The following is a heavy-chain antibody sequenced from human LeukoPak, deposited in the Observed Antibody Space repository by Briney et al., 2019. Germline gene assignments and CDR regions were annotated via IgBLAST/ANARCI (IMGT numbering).Heavy chain of an antibody. CDR1: GGTFSSYA. V-gene: IGHV1-69*05. J-gene: IGHJ6*03. D-gene: IGHD3-10*01. Sequence: GSSVKVSCKASGGTFSSYAISWVRQAPGQGLEWMGGIIPIFGTANYAQKFQGRVTITTDESTSTAYMELSSLRSEDTAVYYCALWLGELFPGHYYYYYMDVWGKGTTVTVSS. CDR3: ALWLGELFPGHYYYYYMDV. CDR2: IIPIFGTA.